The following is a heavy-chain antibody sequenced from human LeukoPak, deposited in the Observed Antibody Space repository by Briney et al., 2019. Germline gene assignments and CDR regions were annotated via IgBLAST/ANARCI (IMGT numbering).Heavy chain of an antibody. V-gene: IGHV3-21*01. CDR1: GFTLSSYS. J-gene: IGHJ6*03. D-gene: IGHD1-7*01. CDR3: ARKPPKNWNYGESYYYYMDI. Sequence: PGGSPRHSCAASGFTLSSYSMNSVRQAPRKGLGWVSSISSSSSYIYYADSLKGRFTISRDNAKNSLYLQMNSLRAEDTAVYYCARKPPKNWNYGESYYYYMDIWGKGTTVTVSS. CDR2: ISSSSSYI.